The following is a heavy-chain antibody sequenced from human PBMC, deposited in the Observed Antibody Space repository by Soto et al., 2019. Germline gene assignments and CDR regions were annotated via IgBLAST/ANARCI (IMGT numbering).Heavy chain of an antibody. CDR2: ITGSGVRT. V-gene: IGHV3-23*01. Sequence: EVQLLESGGGLVQPGGSLRLSCAASGFTFTNYAMNWVRQAPGKGLEWVSSITGSGVRTYYADSVKGRFTISRDNTKSTLYLQMDSLRAEDTAVLYCARDRDDDGDPDAFDFWGQGTMVTVSS. D-gene: IGHD4-17*01. CDR1: GFTFTNYA. J-gene: IGHJ3*01. CDR3: ARDRDDDGDPDAFDF.